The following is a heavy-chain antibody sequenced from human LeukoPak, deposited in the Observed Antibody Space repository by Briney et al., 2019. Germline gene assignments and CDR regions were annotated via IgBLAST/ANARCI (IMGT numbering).Heavy chain of an antibody. D-gene: IGHD4-11*01. CDR1: GGSISSYY. Sequence: SETLSLTCTVSGGSISSYYWIWLRQPPGKGLEWIGYIYPSGSTNYNPSLKSRVTISVDTSKNQFSLKLSSVTAADTAVYYCARLHHYYYYMDVWGKGTTVTVSS. J-gene: IGHJ6*03. CDR2: IYPSGST. V-gene: IGHV4-4*09. CDR3: ARLHHYYYYMDV.